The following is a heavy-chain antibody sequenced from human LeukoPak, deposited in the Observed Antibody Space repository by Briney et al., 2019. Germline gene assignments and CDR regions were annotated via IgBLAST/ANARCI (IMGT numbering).Heavy chain of an antibody. V-gene: IGHV3-23*01. CDR3: AKNDLIYEYYDFWSGYYNSNEGFDY. Sequence: PGGSLRLSCAASGFTFSSYAVSWVRQAPGKGLEWVSAISGSGGSTYYADSVKGRFTISRDNSKNTLYLQMNSLRAEDTAVYYCAKNDLIYEYYDFWSGYYNSNEGFDYWGQGTLVTVSS. CDR2: ISGSGGST. CDR1: GFTFSSYA. D-gene: IGHD3-3*01. J-gene: IGHJ4*02.